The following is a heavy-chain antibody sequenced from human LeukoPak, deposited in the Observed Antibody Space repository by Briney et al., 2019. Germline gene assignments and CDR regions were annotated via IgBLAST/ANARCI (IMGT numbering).Heavy chain of an antibody. V-gene: IGHV4-34*01. CDR1: GGSFSGYY. Sequence: SETLSLTCAVYGGSFSGYYWSWIRQPPGKGLEWIGEINHSGSTNYNPSLKSQVTISVDTSKNQFSLKLSSVTAADTAVYYCARGPRTLLYRREMDVWGQGTTVTVSS. J-gene: IGHJ6*02. CDR2: INHSGST. CDR3: ARGPRTLLYRREMDV. D-gene: IGHD3-16*01.